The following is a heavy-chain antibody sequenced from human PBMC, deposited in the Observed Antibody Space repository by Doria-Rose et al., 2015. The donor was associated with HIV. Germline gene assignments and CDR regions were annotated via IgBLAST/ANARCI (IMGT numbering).Heavy chain of an antibody. CDR1: GVSLSSPGMG. V-gene: IGHV2-26*01. CDR2: IFSNDER. D-gene: IGHD6-13*01. CDR3: ARIKSSRWYHKYYFDF. Sequence: QITLKESGPVLVKPTETLTLTCTVSGVSLSSPGMGVSWIRQPPGKALEWLANIFSNDERSYKTSPKSRLTSSRHTSKSQVVLTMTDRDPGDTATYYCARIKSSRWYHKYYFDFWGQGTLVSVSA. J-gene: IGHJ4*02.